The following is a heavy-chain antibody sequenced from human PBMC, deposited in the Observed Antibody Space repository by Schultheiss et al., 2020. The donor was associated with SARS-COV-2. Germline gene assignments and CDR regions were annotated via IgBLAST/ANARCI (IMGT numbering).Heavy chain of an antibody. D-gene: IGHD5-12*01. CDR3: ARGQGRWLRFGFDY. CDR2: INHSGST. V-gene: IGHV4-61*09. Sequence: SQTLSLTCAVYGGSISSSSYYWSWIRQPAGKGLEWIGEINHSGSTNYNPSLKSRVTISVDTSKNQFSLKLSSVTAADTAVYYCARGQGRWLRFGFDYWGQGTLVTVSS. J-gene: IGHJ4*02. CDR1: GGSISSSSYY.